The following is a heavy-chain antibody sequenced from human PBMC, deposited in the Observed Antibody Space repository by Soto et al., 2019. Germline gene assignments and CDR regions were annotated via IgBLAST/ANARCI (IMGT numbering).Heavy chain of an antibody. CDR1: GGSISSDY. CDR2: ISYSGNT. J-gene: IGHJ4*02. V-gene: IGHV4-59*01. CDR3: ARVLSGSSLFDY. D-gene: IGHD1-26*01. Sequence: SETLSLTCTVSGGSISSDYWSWIRQPPGKGLEWIGYISYSGNTNYNPSLKSLVTISVDTPKKQFSLKLRSVTAADTAVYYCARVLSGSSLFDYWGQGMLVTVSS.